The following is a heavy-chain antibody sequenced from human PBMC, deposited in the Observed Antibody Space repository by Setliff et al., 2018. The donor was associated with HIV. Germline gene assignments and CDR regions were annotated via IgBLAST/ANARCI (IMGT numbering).Heavy chain of an antibody. V-gene: IGHV3-74*01. CDR3: ARGSRLVPIYYYYYYMDV. J-gene: IGHJ6*03. Sequence: GGSLRLSCAASGFTFSSYWIHWVRQTPGKGLVWVSRIKPDGSSITYADSVKGRFTISRDNAKNTVHLQMNSLRAEDTAVYYCARGSRLVPIYYYYYYMDVWGEGTTVTVSS. CDR2: IKPDGSSI. CDR1: GFTFSSYW. D-gene: IGHD2-8*02.